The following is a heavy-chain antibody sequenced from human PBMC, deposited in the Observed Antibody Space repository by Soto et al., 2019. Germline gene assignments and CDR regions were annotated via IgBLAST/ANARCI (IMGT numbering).Heavy chain of an antibody. D-gene: IGHD1-26*01. J-gene: IGHJ4*02. V-gene: IGHV1-3*01. CDR3: ARDNVGGELPKGELEY. CDR2: TNAGNGKT. Sequence: QVPLVQSGAEVKKPGASVKVSCKASGYTFNSYVLHWVPQAPGQRLAWLGWTNAGNGKTKHSQKLQGRLTLARDTSASTVYMGLSSLRSEDTDVYYCARDNVGGELPKGELEYWGQGSLVTVSS. CDR1: GYTFNSYV.